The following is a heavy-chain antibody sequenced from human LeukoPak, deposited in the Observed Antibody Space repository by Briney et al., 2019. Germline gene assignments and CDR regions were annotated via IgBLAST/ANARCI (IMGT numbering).Heavy chain of an antibody. CDR1: GFTVSSNY. CDR3: ARDGIVATIAGARYRYYYYGMDV. V-gene: IGHV3-53*01. CDR2: IYSGGST. J-gene: IGHJ6*02. D-gene: IGHD5-12*01. Sequence: GGSLRLSCGASGFTVSSNYMSWVRQAPGKGLEWVSVIYSGGSTYYADSVKGRFTISRDNSKNTLYLQMNSLRAEDTAVYYRARDGIVATIAGARYRYYYYGMDVWGQGTTVTVSS.